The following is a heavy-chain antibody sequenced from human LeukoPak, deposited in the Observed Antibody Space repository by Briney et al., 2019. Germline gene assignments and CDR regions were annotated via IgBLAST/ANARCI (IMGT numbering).Heavy chain of an antibody. Sequence: SETLSLTCAVYGESFSGYYWSWIRQPPGKGLEWIGEINYRGSTNYNPSLKSRVTISVDTSKNQFSLKLNSVTAADTAVYYCARDLPLVRLGVHPENYWGQGTLVTVSS. V-gene: IGHV4-34*01. CDR2: INYRGST. CDR1: GESFSGYY. D-gene: IGHD3-10*01. J-gene: IGHJ4*02. CDR3: ARDLPLVRLGVHPENY.